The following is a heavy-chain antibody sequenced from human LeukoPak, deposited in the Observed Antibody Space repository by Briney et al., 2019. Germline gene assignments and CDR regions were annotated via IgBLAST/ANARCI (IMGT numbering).Heavy chain of an antibody. CDR2: IGGSGGGT. J-gene: IGHJ3*02. Sequence: GGTLRLSCAASGFTFSTYGMSWVRQAPGKGLEWVSAIGGSGGGTYYADSVKGRFTISRDNSKNTLYLQMNSLRAEDTAAYYCARGGSYLSAFDIWGQGTMVTVSS. V-gene: IGHV3-23*01. D-gene: IGHD1-26*01. CDR3: ARGGSYLSAFDI. CDR1: GFTFSTYG.